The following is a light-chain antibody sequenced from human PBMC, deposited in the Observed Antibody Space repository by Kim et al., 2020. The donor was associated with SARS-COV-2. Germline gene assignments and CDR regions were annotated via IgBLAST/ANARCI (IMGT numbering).Light chain of an antibody. Sequence: LSPGEGATLSCRASQSVSSSFLAWYQQNPGQAPRLLIYAASSRATGIPDRFSGSGSGTDFTLTISRLEPEDFAVYYCQQYGSSPYTFGQGTKLEI. CDR1: QSVSSSF. CDR3: QQYGSSPYT. V-gene: IGKV3-20*01. CDR2: AAS. J-gene: IGKJ2*01.